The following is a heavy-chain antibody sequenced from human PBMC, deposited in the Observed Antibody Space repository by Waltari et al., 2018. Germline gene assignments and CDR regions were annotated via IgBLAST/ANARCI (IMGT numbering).Heavy chain of an antibody. V-gene: IGHV3-33*01. CDR2: ICDDGSNK. CDR1: VFTFRTYG. Sequence: QVQLVESGGGVVQPGRSLRLSCAASVFTFRTYGIPLVRPAPGAGREWVAVICDDGSNKYYADSVKGRFTISRDNSKNTLYLQMNSLRAEDTAVYYCAREKSIAARGYYYYYGMDVWGQGTTVTVSS. J-gene: IGHJ6*02. D-gene: IGHD6-6*01. CDR3: AREKSIAARGYYYYYGMDV.